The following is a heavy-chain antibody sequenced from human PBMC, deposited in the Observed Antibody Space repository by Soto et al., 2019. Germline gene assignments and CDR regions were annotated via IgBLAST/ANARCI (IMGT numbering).Heavy chain of an antibody. V-gene: IGHV3-48*02. D-gene: IGHD3-22*01. Sequence: GGSLRLSCAASGFTFSSYSMNWVRQAPGKGLEWVSYISSSSSTIYYADSVKGRFTISRDNAKNSLYLQMNSLRDEDTAVYYCARVYYDSSGYSWSTNIDYRGQGTLVTVPS. CDR1: GFTFSSYS. J-gene: IGHJ4*02. CDR2: ISSSSSTI. CDR3: ARVYYDSSGYSWSTNIDY.